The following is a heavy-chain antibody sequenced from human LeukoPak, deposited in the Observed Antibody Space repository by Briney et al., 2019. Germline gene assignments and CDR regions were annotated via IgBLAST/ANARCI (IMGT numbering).Heavy chain of an antibody. CDR3: ARGKEKYDYVWGSYRPHNWFDP. CDR1: GGSISSHY. D-gene: IGHD3-16*02. Sequence: SETLSLTCTVSGGSISSHYWSWIRQPAGKGPEWIGRIYTSGSTNYNPSLKGRVTMSVDTSKNQFSLKLSSVTAADTAVYYCARGKEKYDYVWGSYRPHNWFDPWGQGTLVTVSS. V-gene: IGHV4-4*07. CDR2: IYTSGST. J-gene: IGHJ5*02.